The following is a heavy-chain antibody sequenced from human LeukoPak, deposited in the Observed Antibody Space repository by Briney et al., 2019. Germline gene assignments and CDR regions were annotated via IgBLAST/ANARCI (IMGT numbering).Heavy chain of an antibody. J-gene: IGHJ4*02. CDR3: ARDDDTSSHYSLFEY. CDR1: GFTFSDYY. V-gene: IGHV3-11*04. D-gene: IGHD3-22*01. CDR2: ISSSGSTI. Sequence: PGGSLRLSCAASGFTFSDYYMSWIRQAPGKGLEWVSYISSSGSTIYFADSVKGRFTISRDNAKNSLYLQMNSLRVEDTAIYYCARDDDTSSHYSLFEYWGQGTRVTVSS.